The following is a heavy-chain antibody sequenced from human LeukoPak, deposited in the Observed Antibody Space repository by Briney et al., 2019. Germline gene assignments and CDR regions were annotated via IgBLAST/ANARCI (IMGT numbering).Heavy chain of an antibody. D-gene: IGHD3-22*01. CDR3: ARSDYYDSSGSAFDI. CDR1: GFTFSSSG. V-gene: IGHV3-48*01. J-gene: IGHJ3*02. Sequence: PGGSLRLSCAAAGFTFSSSGMNWVRQAPGKGLEWVSYIRGGGSPIYYADSVKGRFTISRDNSKNTLYLQMNSLRAEDTAVYYCARSDYYDSSGSAFDIWGQGTMVTVSS. CDR2: IRGGGSPI.